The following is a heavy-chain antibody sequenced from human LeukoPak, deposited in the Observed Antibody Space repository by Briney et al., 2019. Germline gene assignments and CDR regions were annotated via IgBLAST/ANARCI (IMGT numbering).Heavy chain of an antibody. CDR3: ARMVRGGYYYMDV. Sequence: GGSLRLSCAASGFTFSTYWMHWVRQAPGKGLVWVSRIDTDGSSTTYADSVKGRFTISRDNAKNTLYLQMNSLRAEDTALYYCARMVRGGYYYMDVWGKGTTVTVSS. CDR2: IDTDGSST. V-gene: IGHV3-74*01. J-gene: IGHJ6*03. D-gene: IGHD3-10*01. CDR1: GFTFSTYW.